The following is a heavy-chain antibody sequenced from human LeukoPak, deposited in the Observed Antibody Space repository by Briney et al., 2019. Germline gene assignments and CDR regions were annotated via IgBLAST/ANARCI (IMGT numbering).Heavy chain of an antibody. D-gene: IGHD2/OR15-2a*01. CDR3: ARADTTSHDTFAI. CDR1: GDSISSGAYY. J-gene: IGHJ3*02. CDR2: ICYNGST. Sequence: SQTLSLTCTVSGDSISSGAYYWSWIRQHPGKGLEWIGYICYNGSTYYNPSLKSRVTISDGTSKNHFSLNLSSVTAADTAVYYCARADTTSHDTFAIWGQGTMVTVSS. V-gene: IGHV4-31*03.